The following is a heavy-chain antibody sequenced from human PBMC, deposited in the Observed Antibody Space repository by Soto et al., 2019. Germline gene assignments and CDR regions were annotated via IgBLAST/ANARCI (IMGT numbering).Heavy chain of an antibody. Sequence: QVQLVESGGGVVQPGRSLRLSCAASGFTFSSYGMHWVRQAPGEGLEWVAVISYDGSNKYYADSVKGRFTISRDNSKNTLYLQMNSLRAEDTAVYYCAKDARSAFDYWGQGTLVTVSS. CDR1: GFTFSSYG. CDR2: ISYDGSNK. J-gene: IGHJ4*02. V-gene: IGHV3-30*18. CDR3: AKDARSAFDY.